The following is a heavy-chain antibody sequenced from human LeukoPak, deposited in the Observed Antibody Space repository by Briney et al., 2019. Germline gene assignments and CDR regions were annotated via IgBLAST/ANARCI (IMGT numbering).Heavy chain of an antibody. CDR2: INTDGSIT. D-gene: IGHD3-9*01. J-gene: IGHJ4*02. Sequence: GGSLRLSCAASGFTFSSFWMHWVRQAPGKGLVWVSRINTDGSITNYADSVKGRFTISRDNSKNTLYLQMNSVRAEDTAVYYCAKEQFLRYFDRNGYYFDHWGQGTLVTVSS. CDR3: AKEQFLRYFDRNGYYFDH. CDR1: GFTFSSFW. V-gene: IGHV3-74*01.